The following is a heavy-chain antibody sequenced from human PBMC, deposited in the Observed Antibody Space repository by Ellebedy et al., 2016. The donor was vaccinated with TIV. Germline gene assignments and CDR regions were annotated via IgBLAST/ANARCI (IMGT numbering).Heavy chain of an antibody. CDR3: ARDEVYGDYGDYYYYGMDV. CDR1: GFTVSSNY. Sequence: PGGSLRLSCAASGFTVSSNYMSWVRQAPGKGLECVSVIYSGGSTYYADSVKGRFTISRDNSKNTLYLQMNSLRAEDTAVYYCARDEVYGDYGDYYYYGMDVWGQGTTVTVSS. V-gene: IGHV3-66*01. J-gene: IGHJ6*02. CDR2: IYSGGST. D-gene: IGHD4-17*01.